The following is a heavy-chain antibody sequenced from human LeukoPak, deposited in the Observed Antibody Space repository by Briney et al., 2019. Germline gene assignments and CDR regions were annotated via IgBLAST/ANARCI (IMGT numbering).Heavy chain of an antibody. CDR1: GFTFSYYS. CDR3: AREANNYGDHTMMI. D-gene: IGHD4-17*01. CDR2: ISSSSSYI. J-gene: IGHJ4*02. V-gene: IGHV3-21*01. Sequence: GGSLRLSCAASGFTFSYYSMNWVRQAPGKGLEWVSSISSSSSYIYYADSVKGRFTISGDNAKNSLYLQMSSLRAEDTAVYYCAREANNYGDHTMMIWGQGTLVTVSS.